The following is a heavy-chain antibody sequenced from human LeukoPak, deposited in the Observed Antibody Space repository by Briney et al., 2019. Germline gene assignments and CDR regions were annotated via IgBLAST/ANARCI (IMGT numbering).Heavy chain of an antibody. V-gene: IGHV3-23*01. D-gene: IGHD3-16*01. CDR1: GFTFRSYV. Sequence: TGGSLRLSCAVSGFTFRSYVMSWVRQAPGKGLEWVSGISGSGGSTNYADSVKGRFTMSRDNSKNTVYLQMNSLRAEDTALYYCAKSLGGDYYYYGMDVWGQGTTVTVSS. J-gene: IGHJ6*02. CDR2: ISGSGGST. CDR3: AKSLGGDYYYYGMDV.